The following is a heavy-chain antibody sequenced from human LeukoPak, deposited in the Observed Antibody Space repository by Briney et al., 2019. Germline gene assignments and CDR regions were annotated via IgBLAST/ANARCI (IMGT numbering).Heavy chain of an antibody. CDR2: IYYSGST. CDR1: GGSISSYY. D-gene: IGHD3-10*01. V-gene: IGHV4-59*08. CDR3: ARAVKERKLFGEPEPIDAFDI. J-gene: IGHJ3*02. Sequence: PSETLSLTCTVSGGSISSYYWSWIRQPPGKGLEWIGYIYYSGSTNYNPSLKSRVTISVDTSKNQFSLKLSSVTAADTAVYYCARAVKERKLFGEPEPIDAFDIWGQGTMVTVSS.